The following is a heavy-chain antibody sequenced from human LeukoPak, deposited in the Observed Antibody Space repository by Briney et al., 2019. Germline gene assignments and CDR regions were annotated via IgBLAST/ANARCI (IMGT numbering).Heavy chain of an antibody. J-gene: IGHJ3*02. CDR3: AATLGGYCSSTSCYGNAFDI. V-gene: IGHV3-9*03. CDR1: GFTFDDYA. CDR2: ISWNSGSI. Sequence: PGRSLRLSCVASGFTFDDYAMHWVRQAPWKGLEWVSGISWNSGSIGYADSVKGRFTIPRDNAKNSLYLQMNSLRAEDMALYYCAATLGGYCSSTSCYGNAFDIWGQGTMATVSS. D-gene: IGHD2-2*01.